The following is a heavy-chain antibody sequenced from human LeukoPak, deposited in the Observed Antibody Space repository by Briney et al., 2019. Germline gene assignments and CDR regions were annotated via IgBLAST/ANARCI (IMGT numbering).Heavy chain of an antibody. CDR1: GFTFSDYY. V-gene: IGHV3-11*06. J-gene: IGHJ5*02. Sequence: AGSLRLSCAASGFTFSDYYMSWSRQAPGKGLDWVSYINSSSSYTNYDDSVKGRFTISRENAKNSLYLQMNSLRAEDTAVYYCARCKGGPTVSNHHHWFDPWGQGTLVTVSS. CDR3: ARCKGGPTVSNHHHWFDP. D-gene: IGHD4-17*01. CDR2: INSSSSYT.